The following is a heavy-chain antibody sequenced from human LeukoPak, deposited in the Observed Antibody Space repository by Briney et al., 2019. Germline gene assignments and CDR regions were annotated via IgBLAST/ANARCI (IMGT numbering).Heavy chain of an antibody. CDR1: GGSFSGYY. V-gene: IGHV4-34*01. Sequence: SETLSLTCAVYGGSFSGYYWSWIRQPPGKGLEWLGEINHSGSTNYNPSLKSRVTISVDTSKNQFSLKLSSVTAADTAVYYCARQGCSSTSCYACFDYWGQGTLVTVSS. CDR3: ARQGCSSTSCYACFDY. D-gene: IGHD2-2*01. CDR2: INHSGST. J-gene: IGHJ4*02.